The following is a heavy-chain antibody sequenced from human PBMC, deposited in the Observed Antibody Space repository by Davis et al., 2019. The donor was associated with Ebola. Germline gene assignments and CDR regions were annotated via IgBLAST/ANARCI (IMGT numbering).Heavy chain of an antibody. J-gene: IGHJ4*02. Sequence: PGGSLRLSCAASGFTFSSFPMHWVRQAPGRGLEWVAIISYDGSNEHYADSVTGRFTISRDNSKNTLYLQMNSLRDEDTAVYYCARESTRPFDYWGQGTLVAVSS. CDR3: ARESTRPFDY. CDR1: GFTFSSFP. D-gene: IGHD5-24*01. V-gene: IGHV3-30-3*01. CDR2: ISYDGSNE.